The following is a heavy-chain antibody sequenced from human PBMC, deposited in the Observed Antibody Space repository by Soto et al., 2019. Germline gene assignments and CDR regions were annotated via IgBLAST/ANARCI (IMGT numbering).Heavy chain of an antibody. CDR2: IWYDGSNK. CDR1: GFTVTSDG. V-gene: IGHV3-33*01. Sequence: QMHLVESGGGVVQPGRSLTLSCVASGFTVTSDGIHWVRQAPGKGVEWVAVIWYDGSNKYYGDSVKGRFSISRDNSENTVYLQMDSLRAEDTAVYYCARDRRFLEWLDYWGQGTLVSVSS. J-gene: IGHJ4*02. D-gene: IGHD3-3*01. CDR3: ARDRRFLEWLDY.